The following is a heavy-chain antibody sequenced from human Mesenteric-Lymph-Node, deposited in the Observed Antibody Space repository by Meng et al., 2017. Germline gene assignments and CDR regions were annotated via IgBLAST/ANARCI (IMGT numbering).Heavy chain of an antibody. CDR2: VSPKSGDT. CDR3: ARGITQGVDY. J-gene: IGHJ4*02. Sequence: QVQLVQSGAEVKEPGASVNVSCKASGYIFSNLDINWVRQAAGQGLEWMGWVSPKSGDTGYAQKFQGRVTMTRDTSINTAYMELSSLRSEDTGLYFCARGITQGVDYWGQGTLVTVSS. CDR1: GYIFSNLD. V-gene: IGHV1-8*01.